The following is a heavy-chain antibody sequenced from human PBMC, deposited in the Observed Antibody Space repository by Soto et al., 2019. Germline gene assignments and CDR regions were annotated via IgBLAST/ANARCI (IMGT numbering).Heavy chain of an antibody. J-gene: IGHJ3*02. Sequence: SETLSLTCTVSGDSISSSYWMWIRQPPGKGLEWIGYIYNNGGTNYNPSLKNPVTLSIDTPTNPFSLRLTSMTAADTAVYYCARDHFYYYGGSGYGPSAFDMWGQGKVVTVSS. D-gene: IGHD3-22*01. CDR2: IYNNGGT. CDR1: GDSISSSY. CDR3: ARDHFYYYGGSGYGPSAFDM. V-gene: IGHV4-59*01.